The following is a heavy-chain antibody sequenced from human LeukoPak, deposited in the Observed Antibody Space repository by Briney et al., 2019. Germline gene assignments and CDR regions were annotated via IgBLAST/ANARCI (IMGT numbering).Heavy chain of an antibody. V-gene: IGHV4-61*01. J-gene: IGHJ6*04. CDR3: AREGAGSGSFEDYYYYGMDV. Sequence: SGTLSLTCTVSGGSVSSGSYYWSWIRQPPGKGLEWIGYIYYSGSTNYNPSLKSRVTISVDTSKNQFSLKLSSVTAADTAVYYCAREGAGSGSFEDYYYYGMDVWGKGTTVTVSS. CDR1: GGSVSSGSYY. D-gene: IGHD3-10*01. CDR2: IYYSGST.